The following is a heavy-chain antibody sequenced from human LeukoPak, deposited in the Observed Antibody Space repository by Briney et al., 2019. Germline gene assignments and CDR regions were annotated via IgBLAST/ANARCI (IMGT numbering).Heavy chain of an antibody. D-gene: IGHD3-3*01. CDR3: ARDYWSTMTPSY. J-gene: IGHJ4*02. CDR2: IRSKANSYAT. V-gene: IGHV3-73*01. Sequence: RTGGSLRLSCAASGFTFSGSAMHWVRQASGKGLEWVGRIRSKANSYATAYAASVKGRFTISRDDSKNTAYLQMNSLKTEYTAVYYCARDYWSTMTPSYWGQGTLVTVSS. CDR1: GFTFSGSA.